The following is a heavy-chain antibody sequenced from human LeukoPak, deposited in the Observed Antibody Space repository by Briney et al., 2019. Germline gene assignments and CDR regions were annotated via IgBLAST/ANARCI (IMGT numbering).Heavy chain of an antibody. CDR2: INPNSGGT. V-gene: IGHV1-2*02. CDR3: ATAVIVAVFGDAFDI. CDR1: GYTFTGYF. Sequence: ASVKVSCKASGYTFTGYFMHWVRQAPGQRLEWMGWINPNSGGTNYAQKFQGRVTMTRDTSISTAYMELRRLRYDDTAVYYCATAVIVAVFGDAFDIWGQGTLVTVSS. D-gene: IGHD6-13*01. J-gene: IGHJ3*02.